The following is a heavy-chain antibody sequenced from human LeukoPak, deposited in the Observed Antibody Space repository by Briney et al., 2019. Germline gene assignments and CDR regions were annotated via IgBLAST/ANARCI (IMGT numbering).Heavy chain of an antibody. V-gene: IGHV4-61*02. CDR2: IYTSGST. CDR1: GGSISSGSYY. CDR3: ARDTVYYGPNHYYYYMDV. Sequence: SETLSLTCNVSGGSISSGSYYWSWIRQPAGKGLEWIGRIYTSGSTNYNPSLKSRVTISVDTSKNQFSLKLSSVTAADTAVYYCARDTVYYGPNHYYYYMDVWGKGTTVTISS. J-gene: IGHJ6*03. D-gene: IGHD3-10*01.